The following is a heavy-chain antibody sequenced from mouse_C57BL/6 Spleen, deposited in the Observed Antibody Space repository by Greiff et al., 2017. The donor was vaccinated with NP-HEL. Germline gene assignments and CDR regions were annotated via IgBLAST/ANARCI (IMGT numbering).Heavy chain of an antibody. CDR2: ISNGGGST. D-gene: IGHD2-1*01. Sequence: EVNVVESGGGLVQPGGSLKLSCAASGFTFSDYYMYWVRQTPEKRLEWVAYISNGGGSTYYPDTVKGRFTISRDNAKNTLYLQMSRLKSEDTAMYYCARQDGNYAMDYWGQGTSVTVSS. CDR3: ARQDGNYAMDY. CDR1: GFTFSDYY. V-gene: IGHV5-12*01. J-gene: IGHJ4*01.